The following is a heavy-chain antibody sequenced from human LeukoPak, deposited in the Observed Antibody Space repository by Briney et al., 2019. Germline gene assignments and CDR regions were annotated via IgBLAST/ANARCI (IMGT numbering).Heavy chain of an antibody. CDR1: GFTFSSYR. V-gene: IGHV3-48*01. Sequence: PGGSLRLSCAASGFTFSSYRMNWVRLGPGKGLEWVSYISTSDSTIYYADSVKGRFTISRDNAKNSLYLQMNSLRAEDTAVYYCARGTSTIDYWGQGTLVTVSS. D-gene: IGHD5/OR15-5a*01. CDR3: ARGTSTIDY. J-gene: IGHJ4*02. CDR2: ISTSDSTI.